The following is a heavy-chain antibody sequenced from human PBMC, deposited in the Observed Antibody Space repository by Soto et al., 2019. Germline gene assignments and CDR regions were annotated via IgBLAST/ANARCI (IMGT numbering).Heavy chain of an antibody. CDR3: TTESMYYYDSSGYYYSDY. Sequence: PGGSLRLSCAASGFTFSNAWMNWVRQAPGKGLEWVGRIKSKTDGGTTDYAAPVKGRFTISRDDSKNTLYLQMNSLKTEDTAVYYCTTESMYYYDSSGYYYSDYWGQGTLVTVSS. CDR2: IKSKTDGGTT. D-gene: IGHD3-22*01. V-gene: IGHV3-15*07. CDR1: GFTFSNAW. J-gene: IGHJ4*02.